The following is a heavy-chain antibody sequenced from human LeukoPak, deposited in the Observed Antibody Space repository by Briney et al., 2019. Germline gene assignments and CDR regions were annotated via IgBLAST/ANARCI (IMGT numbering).Heavy chain of an antibody. D-gene: IGHD2-2*01. Sequence: GGSLRLSCVVSGFPFSNYAMTWVRRAPAKGLEWVPGIRWRGGSTYYADSVKGRFTISRDNTKNTLYLQMNRLRAEDTAVYYCAKDRHAPGRYCSSTSCFPFDSWGQGTLVTVSS. CDR2: IRWRGGST. V-gene: IGHV3-23*01. CDR3: AKDRHAPGRYCSSTSCFPFDS. CDR1: GFPFSNYA. J-gene: IGHJ5*01.